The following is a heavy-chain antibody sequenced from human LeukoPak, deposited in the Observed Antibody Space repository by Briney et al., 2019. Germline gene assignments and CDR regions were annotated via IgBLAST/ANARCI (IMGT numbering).Heavy chain of an antibody. CDR2: INPNSGGT. CDR3: ARSIVYYFDY. J-gene: IGHJ4*02. V-gene: IGHV1-2*02. CDR1: GYTFTAYY. D-gene: IGHD1-26*01. Sequence: ASVKVSCKASGYTFTAYYIHWVRQAPGQGLEWMGWINPNSGGTNYAENFQGRVTMTRDTPISTAYMELSRLRSDDTAVYYCARSIVYYFDYWGQGNLVTVSS.